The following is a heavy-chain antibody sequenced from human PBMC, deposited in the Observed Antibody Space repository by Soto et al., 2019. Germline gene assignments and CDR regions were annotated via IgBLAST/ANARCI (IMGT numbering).Heavy chain of an antibody. CDR3: ARGYYGSGSYQVDY. J-gene: IGHJ4*02. Sequence: ASVKVSCKASGYTFTSYDINWVRQATGQGLEWKGWMNPNSGNTGYAQKFQGRVTMTRNTSISTAYMELSSLRSEDTAVYYCARGYYGSGSYQVDYWGQGTLVTVSS. CDR2: MNPNSGNT. D-gene: IGHD3-10*01. CDR1: GYTFTSYD. V-gene: IGHV1-8*01.